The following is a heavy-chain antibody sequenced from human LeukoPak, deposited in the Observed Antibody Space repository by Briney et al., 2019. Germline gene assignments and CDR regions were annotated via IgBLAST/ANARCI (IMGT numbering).Heavy chain of an antibody. D-gene: IGHD1-26*01. CDR1: GFSFSSYT. CDR2: ISGGGDTT. V-gene: IGHV3-23*01. Sequence: GGSLRLSCSASGFSFSSYTMTWVRQAPGKGPEWVSIISGGGDTTFYTDSVKGRFTISRDNSKNTLYLQMNSLRAEDTAVYYCAKVVVGAHLFDYWGQGTLVTVSS. CDR3: AKVVVGAHLFDY. J-gene: IGHJ4*02.